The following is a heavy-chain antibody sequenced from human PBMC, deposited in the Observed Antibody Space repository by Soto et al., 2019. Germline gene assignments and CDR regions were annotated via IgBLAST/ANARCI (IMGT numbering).Heavy chain of an antibody. CDR1: GYTFTSYD. V-gene: IGHV1-8*01. CDR3: AKDSTIFGVFSYYYYMDV. D-gene: IGHD3-3*01. Sequence: ASVKVSCKASGYTFTSYDINWVRQATGQGLEWMGWMNPNSGNTGYAQKFQGRVTMTRNTSISTAYMELSSLRSEDTAVYYCAKDSTIFGVFSYYYYMDVWGKGTTVTVSS. CDR2: MNPNSGNT. J-gene: IGHJ6*03.